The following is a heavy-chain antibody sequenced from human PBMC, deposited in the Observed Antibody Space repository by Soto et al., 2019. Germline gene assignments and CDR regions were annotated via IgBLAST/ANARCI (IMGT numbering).Heavy chain of an antibody. CDR1: GYTFTSYG. D-gene: IGHD3-9*01. CDR3: ARDLRYYDLFRSLNYCYSCGMVV. V-gene: IGHV1-18*01. J-gene: IGHJ6*02. Sequence: ASVKVSWKASGYTFTSYGISWVRQAPGQGLEWMGWISAYNGNTNYAQKLQGRVTMTTDTSTSTAYMELRSLRSEDTAVYYCARDLRYYDLFRSLNYCYSCGMVVWGQGTMVTGSS. CDR2: ISAYNGNT.